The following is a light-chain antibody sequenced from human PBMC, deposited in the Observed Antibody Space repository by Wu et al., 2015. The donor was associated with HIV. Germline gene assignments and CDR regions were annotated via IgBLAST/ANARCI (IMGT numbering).Light chain of an antibody. CDR2: DAS. Sequence: VLTQSPDTLSLSPGERATLSCRASQNVGSSDLAWFQQKPGQAPKLLIYDASSRATGIPDRFSGSGSGTDFTLTISRLEPEDFAVYYCQRYGSSTLTFGQGTKVEIK. CDR3: QRYGSSTLT. V-gene: IGKV3-20*01. J-gene: IGKJ1*01. CDR1: QNVGSSD.